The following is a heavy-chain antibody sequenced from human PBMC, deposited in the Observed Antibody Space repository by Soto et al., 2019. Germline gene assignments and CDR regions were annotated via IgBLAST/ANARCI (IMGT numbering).Heavy chain of an antibody. D-gene: IGHD6-19*01. V-gene: IGHV3-30*18. CDR2: VSHDGRNT. J-gene: IGHJ4*02. CDR3: AKGGRQWLVPSDFNY. Sequence: VQLVESGGGVVQPGRSLRLSCAASGFTFSDYAMHWVRQAPGKGLEWVAVVSHDGRNTHYADSVKGRFTISRDSSKNTVSLEMTRLRAEDKAVYYCAKGGRQWLVPSDFNYWGQGALVTVSS. CDR1: GFTFSDYA.